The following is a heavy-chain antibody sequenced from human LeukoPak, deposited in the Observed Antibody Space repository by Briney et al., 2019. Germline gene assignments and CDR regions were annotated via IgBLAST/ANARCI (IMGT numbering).Heavy chain of an antibody. D-gene: IGHD1-26*01. CDR1: GFTFSNYW. CDR2: IKQDGSEE. V-gene: IGHV3-7*03. Sequence: GGSLRLSCAASGFTFSNYWMSWVRQAPGKVLEWVAKIKQDGSEEYYVDSVKGRFTISRDNAKNSLFLQMNSLRVEDTAIYYCARGGSYPGCWGQGTLVTVSS. J-gene: IGHJ4*02. CDR3: ARGGSYPGC.